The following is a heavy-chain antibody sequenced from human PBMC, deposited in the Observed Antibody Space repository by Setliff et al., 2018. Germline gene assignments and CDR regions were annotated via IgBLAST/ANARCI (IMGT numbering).Heavy chain of an antibody. J-gene: IGHJ3*01. D-gene: IGHD4-4*01. CDR3: ATDHYNRFDV. V-gene: IGHV1-18*01. CDR2: ISPANGST. Sequence: GASVKVSCKASGYNFISYGISWVRQAPGQGLEWMGWISPANGSTNYIQRFQDRVTMTIXXXTXXXXXXLXSLRSDDTAVYYCATDHYNRFDVWGQGTMVPVSS. CDR1: GYNFISYG.